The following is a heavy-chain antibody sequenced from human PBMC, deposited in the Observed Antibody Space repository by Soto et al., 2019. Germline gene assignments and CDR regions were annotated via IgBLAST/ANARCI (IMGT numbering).Heavy chain of an antibody. J-gene: IGHJ6*02. CDR2: IYYSGST. CDR3: ASDYSSSSNPRGIYYYGMDV. V-gene: IGHV4-59*01. D-gene: IGHD6-6*01. CDR1: GGSISSYY. Sequence: SETLSLTCTVSGGSISSYYWSWIRQPPGKELEWIGYIYYSGSTNYNPSLKSRVTISVDTSKNQFSLKLSSVTAADTAVYYFASDYSSSSNPRGIYYYGMDVWGQGTTVTVS.